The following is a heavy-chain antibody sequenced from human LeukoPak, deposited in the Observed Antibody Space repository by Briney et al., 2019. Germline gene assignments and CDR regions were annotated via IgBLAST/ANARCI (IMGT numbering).Heavy chain of an antibody. D-gene: IGHD6-13*01. CDR2: ISYDGSNK. CDR1: GFTFSSYA. Sequence: GGSLRLSCAASGFTFSSYAMHWVRQAPGKGLEWVAVISYDGSNKYYADSVKGRFTISRDNSKNTLYLQMNSLRAEDTAVYYCARVGKAAALYWGQGTLVTVSS. J-gene: IGHJ4*02. V-gene: IGHV3-30-3*01. CDR3: ARVGKAAALY.